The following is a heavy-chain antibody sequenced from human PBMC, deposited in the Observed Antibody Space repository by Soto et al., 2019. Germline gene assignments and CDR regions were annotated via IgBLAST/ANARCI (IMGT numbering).Heavy chain of an antibody. CDR3: AHCRGGVANF. CDR1: GFSLSTRDVG. J-gene: IGHJ4*02. Sequence: QITLNESGPTLVKPTQTLTLTCTFSGFSLSTRDVGVGWIRQPPGKALEWLGVIYWDDDKRYSPSLKSRLTITKDTSKNQVVLRMPKMAPVDTATYSCAHCRGGVANFWGQGTLVTVSS. V-gene: IGHV2-5*02. D-gene: IGHD3-16*01. CDR2: IYWDDDK.